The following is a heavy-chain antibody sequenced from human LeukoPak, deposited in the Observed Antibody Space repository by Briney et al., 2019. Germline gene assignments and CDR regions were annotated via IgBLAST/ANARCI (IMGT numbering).Heavy chain of an antibody. J-gene: IGHJ4*02. CDR2: INHSGST. Sequence: SETLSLTCAVYGGSFSGYYWSWIRQPPGKGLEWIGEINHSGSTNYNPSLKSRVTISVDTSKNQFSLKLSSVTAADTVVYYCARHEFASPFDSWGQGTLVTVSS. D-gene: IGHD2-21*01. V-gene: IGHV4-34*01. CDR3: ARHEFASPFDS. CDR1: GGSFSGYY.